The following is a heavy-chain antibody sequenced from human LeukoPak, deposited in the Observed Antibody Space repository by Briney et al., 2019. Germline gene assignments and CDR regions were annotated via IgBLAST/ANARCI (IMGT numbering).Heavy chain of an antibody. D-gene: IGHD3-22*01. J-gene: IGHJ3*01. CDR3: AKDGEYYDSSGYFF. V-gene: IGHV3-74*01. CDR2: MNSDGSST. CDR1: GLTFSSNW. Sequence: PGGSLRLSCAASGLTFSSNWIHWVRQAPGKGLVWVSRMNSDGSSTRYADSVKGRFTISRDNSKNTLYLQMNSLRAEDTAVYYCAKDGEYYDSSGYFFWGQGTMVTVSS.